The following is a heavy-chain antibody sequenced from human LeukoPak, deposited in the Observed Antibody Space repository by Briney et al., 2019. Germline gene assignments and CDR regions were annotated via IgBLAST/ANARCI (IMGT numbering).Heavy chain of an antibody. CDR1: PFTFSSYG. V-gene: IGHV3-23*01. D-gene: IGHD4-23*01. Sequence: PGGSLRLSCAASPFTFSSYGMHWVRQAPGKGLEWVSAISGSGGSTYYADSVKGRFAISRDNSKNTLYLQMNSLRAEDTAVYYCARGQDTVVTSRDAFDIWGQGTMVTVSS. CDR3: ARGQDTVVTSRDAFDI. J-gene: IGHJ3*02. CDR2: ISGSGGST.